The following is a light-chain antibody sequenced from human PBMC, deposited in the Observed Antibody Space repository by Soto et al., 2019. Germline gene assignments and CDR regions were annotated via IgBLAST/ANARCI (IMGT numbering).Light chain of an antibody. CDR2: SDN. CDR3: AAWDDSLNGHMV. J-gene: IGLJ2*01. V-gene: IGLV1-44*01. CDR1: NSNIESNT. Sequence: QSVLTQPPSASGTPGQRVTISCSGSNSNIESNTVSWYQQVPGTAPKLLISSDNERPSGVPDRFSGSKSGTSASLAISGLQSEDEADYYCAAWDDSLNGHMVFGGGTKVTVL.